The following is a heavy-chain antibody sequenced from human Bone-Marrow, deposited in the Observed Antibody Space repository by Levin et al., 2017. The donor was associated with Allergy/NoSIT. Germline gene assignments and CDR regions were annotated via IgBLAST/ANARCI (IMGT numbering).Heavy chain of an antibody. CDR1: GGTFNTYA. CDR2: IIPLFGTP. J-gene: IGHJ4*01. V-gene: IGHV1-69*13. D-gene: IGHD3-10*02. CDR3: ARDRMYGDFTWDFEY. Sequence: PAASVKVSCTASGGTFNTYALHWVRQAPGQRPEWMGGIIPLFGTPNYARKFQDRVAITADESTNTAYMQLISLKSEDTAVYYCARDRMYGDFTWDFEYWGQGTLVSVSS.